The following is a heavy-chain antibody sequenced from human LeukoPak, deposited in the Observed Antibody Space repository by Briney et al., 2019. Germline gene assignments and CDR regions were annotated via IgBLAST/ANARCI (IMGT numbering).Heavy chain of an antibody. D-gene: IGHD6-19*01. CDR3: ARADQWLAFDY. Sequence: GGSLRLSCAASGFSFSSYSMNWVRQAPGKGLEWVSSISSSSSYIYYADSVKGRFTISRDNAKNSLYLQMNSLRAEDTAVYYCARADQWLAFDYWGQGILVTVSS. CDR1: GFSFSSYS. V-gene: IGHV3-21*01. CDR2: ISSSSSYI. J-gene: IGHJ4*02.